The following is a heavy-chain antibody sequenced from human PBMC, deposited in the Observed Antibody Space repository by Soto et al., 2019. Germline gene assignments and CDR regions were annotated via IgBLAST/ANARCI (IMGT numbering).Heavy chain of an antibody. J-gene: IGHJ4*02. Sequence: PGGSLRLSCAASGFTFSSYAMHWVRQAPGKGLEWVAVISYDGSNKYYADSVKGRFTISRDNSKNTLYLQMNSLRAEDTAVYYCARGVGYSYGYYFDYWGQGTLVTVSS. CDR3: ARGVGYSYGYYFDY. CDR2: ISYDGSNK. CDR1: GFTFSSYA. D-gene: IGHD5-18*01. V-gene: IGHV3-30-3*01.